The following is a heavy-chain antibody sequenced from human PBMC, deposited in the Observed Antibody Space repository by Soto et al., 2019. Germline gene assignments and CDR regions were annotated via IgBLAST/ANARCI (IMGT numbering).Heavy chain of an antibody. J-gene: IGHJ4*02. CDR3: ARDHLGIAAGDFDL. CDR1: GFTFSSYS. V-gene: IGHV3-21*01. Sequence: PGGSLRLSCAASGFTFSSYSINWARQAPGKGLEWVSSISSGRPDIFYADSVRGRFTISRDDAKKSLFLQMNSLRADDTAVYYCARDHLGIAAGDFDLWGQGTLVTVSS. D-gene: IGHD6-19*01. CDR2: ISSGRPDI.